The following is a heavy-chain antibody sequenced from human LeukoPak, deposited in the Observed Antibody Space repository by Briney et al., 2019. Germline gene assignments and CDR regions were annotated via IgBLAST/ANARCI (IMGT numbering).Heavy chain of an antibody. J-gene: IGHJ4*02. CDR2: IYYSGST. D-gene: IGHD5-12*01. CDR1: GGSISSGGYY. Sequence: PSETLSLTCTVSGGSISSGGYYWSWIRPHPGKGLEWIGYIYYSGSTYYNPSLKSRVTISVDTSKNQFSLKLSSVTAADTAVYYCARFKEGVATFDYWGQGTLVTVSS. CDR3: ARFKEGVATFDY. V-gene: IGHV4-31*03.